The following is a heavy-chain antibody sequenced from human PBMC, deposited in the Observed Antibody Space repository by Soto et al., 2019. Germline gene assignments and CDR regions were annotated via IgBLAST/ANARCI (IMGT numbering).Heavy chain of an antibody. Sequence: DVQLVKSGGGLIQPGGSLRLSCAASGITATNGHMSWVRQAPGKGLEWVPVIYSDDNTYYADSVKGRFTISRDTSKNTVYLQMNSLRAEDTAVYYCARDWNGDKYFDFWDQGSLVTVSS. CDR1: GITATNGH. J-gene: IGHJ4*02. CDR3: ARDWNGDKYFDF. V-gene: IGHV3-53*01. D-gene: IGHD4-17*01. CDR2: IYSDDNT.